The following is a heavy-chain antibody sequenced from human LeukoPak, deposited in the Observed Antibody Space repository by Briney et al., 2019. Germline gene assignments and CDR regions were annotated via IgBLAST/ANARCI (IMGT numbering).Heavy chain of an antibody. CDR2: ISTSGSSK. Sequence: GGSLRLSCAASGFTFSDYYMSWIRQAPGKGLEWVSYISTSGSSKYYADSVKGRFTISRDNAQNSLNLQMNSLRAEDTAVYYCAKDPGSRLFGYLREGYFDYWGQGTLVTVSS. CDR1: GFTFSDYY. D-gene: IGHD3-10*02. CDR3: AKDPGSRLFGYLREGYFDY. J-gene: IGHJ4*02. V-gene: IGHV3-11*04.